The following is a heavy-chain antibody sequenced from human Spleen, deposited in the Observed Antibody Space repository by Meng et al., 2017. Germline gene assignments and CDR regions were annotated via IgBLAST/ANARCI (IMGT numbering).Heavy chain of an antibody. D-gene: IGHD1-1*01. J-gene: IGHJ1*01. V-gene: IGHV3-74*01. CDR3: TNDRLNH. Sequence: EVQRVESGGGLVPPGGALRLSCAASGLTFSGHWMHWVRQAPGKGLVWVSRINTDGSTTTYADSVKGRFTISRDNAKNTLYLQMNSLRAEDTAVYYCTNDRLNHWGQGTLVTVSS. CDR2: INTDGSTT. CDR1: GLTFSGHW.